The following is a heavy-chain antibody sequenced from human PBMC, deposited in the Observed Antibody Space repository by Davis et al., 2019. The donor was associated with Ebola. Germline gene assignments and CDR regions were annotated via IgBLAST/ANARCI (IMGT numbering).Heavy chain of an antibody. CDR1: GYTFTRYD. Sequence: SVPVSCKTSGYTFTRYDINWVRQAPGQGLEWMGGIIPIVDTPNYGQKFKDRVTITADKSTSTAYMEVDSLTSEDTAVYYCVSRGPLTAYSAMTQWYWGQGTLVTVSA. D-gene: IGHD2-15*01. CDR2: IIPIVDTP. J-gene: IGHJ4*02. V-gene: IGHV1-69*06. CDR3: VSRGPLTAYSAMTQWY.